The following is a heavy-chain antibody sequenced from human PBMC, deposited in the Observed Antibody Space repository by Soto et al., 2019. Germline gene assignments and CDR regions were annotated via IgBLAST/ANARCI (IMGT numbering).Heavy chain of an antibody. D-gene: IGHD3-22*01. CDR3: ARGFYYYDSSGYPH. Sequence: ASVKVSCKASGYTFTGYYMHWVRQAPGQGLEWMGWISAYNGNTNYAQKLQGRVTMTTDTSTSTAYMELRSLRSDDTAVYYCARGFYYYDSSGYPHWGQGTLVTVSS. CDR2: ISAYNGNT. CDR1: GYTFTGYY. J-gene: IGHJ4*02. V-gene: IGHV1-18*04.